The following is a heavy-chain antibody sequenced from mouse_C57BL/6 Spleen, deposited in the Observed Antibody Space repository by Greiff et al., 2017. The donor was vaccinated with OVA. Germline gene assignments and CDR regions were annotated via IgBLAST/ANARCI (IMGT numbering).Heavy chain of an antibody. CDR2: IFPGGGGT. Sequence: QVQLKESGAELMKPGASVKLSCKASGYTFTGYWIEWVKQRPGPGLEWIGEIFPGGGGTNYNEKFKGKATFTADTSSNTAYMQLSSLTTEDSAIYYCAIGGLSPVAYWGQGTLVTVSA. CDR1: GYTFTGYW. J-gene: IGHJ3*01. CDR3: AIGGLSPVAY. V-gene: IGHV1-9*01. D-gene: IGHD3-3*01.